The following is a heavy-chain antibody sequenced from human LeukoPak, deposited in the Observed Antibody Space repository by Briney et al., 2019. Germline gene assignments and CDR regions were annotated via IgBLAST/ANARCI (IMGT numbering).Heavy chain of an antibody. Sequence: PGGSLRLSCAASGFTFSSYWMSWVRQAPGKGLEWVANIKQDGSEKYYVDSVKGRFTISRDNAKNSLYLQMNSLRAEGTAVYYCARESLLWFGELWGGFDPWGQGTLVTVSS. V-gene: IGHV3-7*03. D-gene: IGHD3-10*01. J-gene: IGHJ5*02. CDR1: GFTFSSYW. CDR2: IKQDGSEK. CDR3: ARESLLWFGELWGGFDP.